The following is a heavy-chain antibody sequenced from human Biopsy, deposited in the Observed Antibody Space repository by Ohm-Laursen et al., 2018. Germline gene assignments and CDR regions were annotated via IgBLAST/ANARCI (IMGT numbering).Heavy chain of an antibody. Sequence: GTLSLTCAVYGGSFSGYYWSWIRQPPGKGLEWIGEINHRGSTNYNPSLKSRVTISVDTSKNQFSLKLTSVTASDTAIYYCARLTRRGNIIFFDYWGQGTLVAVSS. CDR1: GGSFSGYY. CDR2: INHRGST. CDR3: ARLTRRGNIIFFDY. J-gene: IGHJ4*02. V-gene: IGHV4-34*01. D-gene: IGHD1-26*01.